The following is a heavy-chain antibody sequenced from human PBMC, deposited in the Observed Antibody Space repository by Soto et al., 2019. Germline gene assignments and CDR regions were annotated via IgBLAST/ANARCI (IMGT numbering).Heavy chain of an antibody. Sequence: GGSLRLSCAASGFTFSSYGMHWVRQAPGKGLEWVAVIWYDGSNKYYADSVKGRFTISRDNSKDTLYLQMNSLRAEDTAVYYCARGKYREGMDVWGQGTTVTVSS. D-gene: IGHD2-2*01. V-gene: IGHV3-33*01. CDR3: ARGKYREGMDV. J-gene: IGHJ6*02. CDR1: GFTFSSYG. CDR2: IWYDGSNK.